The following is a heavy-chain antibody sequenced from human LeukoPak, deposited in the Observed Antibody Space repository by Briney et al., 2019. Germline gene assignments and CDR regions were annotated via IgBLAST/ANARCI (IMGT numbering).Heavy chain of an antibody. D-gene: IGHD4-17*01. V-gene: IGHV3-23*01. Sequence: GGSLRLSCAASGFTFTNYAMSWVRQAPGKGLEWVSSIRGPGGSTYYADSVKGRFTISRDNAKNSLYLQMNSLRAEDTAVYYCARDRGLRSTLDWGQGTLVTASS. CDR2: IRGPGGST. J-gene: IGHJ4*02. CDR1: GFTFTNYA. CDR3: ARDRGLRSTLD.